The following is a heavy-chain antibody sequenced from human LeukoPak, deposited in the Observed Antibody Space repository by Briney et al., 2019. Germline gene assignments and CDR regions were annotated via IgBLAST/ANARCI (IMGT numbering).Heavy chain of an antibody. Sequence: GESLKISCKGSGYSFTSYWIGWVRQMPGKGLEWMGIIYPGDSDTRYSPSFQGQVTISADKSISTAYLQWSSLKASDTAMYYCARRRYYYDSSGSSYFNWLDPWGQGTLVTVSS. J-gene: IGHJ5*02. CDR2: IYPGDSDT. V-gene: IGHV5-51*01. CDR1: GYSFTSYW. CDR3: ARRRYYYDSSGSSYFNWLDP. D-gene: IGHD3-22*01.